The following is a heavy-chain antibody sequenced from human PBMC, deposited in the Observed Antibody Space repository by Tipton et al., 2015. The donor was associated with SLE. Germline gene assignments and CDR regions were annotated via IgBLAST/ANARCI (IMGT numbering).Heavy chain of an antibody. Sequence: TLSLTCTVSGYSISSGYYWGWIRQPPGKGLEWIGTIYYSGSTYYNPSLKSRVTISVDTSKKQFSLKLSSVTAADTAVYYCARVRFFDYWGQGALVTVSS. CDR1: GYSISSGYY. CDR2: IYYSGST. J-gene: IGHJ4*02. CDR3: ARVRFFDY. D-gene: IGHD3-3*01. V-gene: IGHV4-38-2*02.